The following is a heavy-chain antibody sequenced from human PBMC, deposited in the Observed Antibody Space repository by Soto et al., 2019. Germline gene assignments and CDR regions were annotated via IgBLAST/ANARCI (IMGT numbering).Heavy chain of an antibody. Sequence: GASVKVSCKASGYIFTGYYMHWVRQAPGQGLEWRGWINPNSGDTNYTQKFQGWVTMTRDTSISTAYMELSRLRSDDTAVYYCATSRISIAVAGETEYYFDYWGQGTPVTVSS. CDR2: INPNSGDT. V-gene: IGHV1-2*04. CDR1: GYIFTGYY. J-gene: IGHJ4*02. D-gene: IGHD6-19*01. CDR3: ATSRISIAVAGETEYYFDY.